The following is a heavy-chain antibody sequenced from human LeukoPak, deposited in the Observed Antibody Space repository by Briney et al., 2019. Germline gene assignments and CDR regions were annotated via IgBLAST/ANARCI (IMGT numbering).Heavy chain of an antibody. CDR3: ARDLYSSGPFDY. CDR2: IYYSGST. D-gene: IGHD6-19*01. V-gene: IGHV4-39*07. Sequence: PSETLSLTCTVSGDSISSSNYYWGWIRQPPGKGLEWIGSIYYSGSTYYNPSLKSRVTISADTSKNQFSLKLSSVTAADTAVYYCARDLYSSGPFDYWGQGTLVTVSS. CDR1: GDSISSSNYY. J-gene: IGHJ4*02.